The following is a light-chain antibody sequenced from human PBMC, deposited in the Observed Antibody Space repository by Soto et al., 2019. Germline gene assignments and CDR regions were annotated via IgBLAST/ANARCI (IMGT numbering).Light chain of an antibody. J-gene: IGKJ1*01. CDR3: QQYGSSTQT. V-gene: IGKV3-20*01. CDR2: GAS. CDR1: QSVSSSY. Sequence: EIVLTQSPGTLSLSPGERATLSCRASQSVSSSYLAWYQQKPGQAPRLLIYGASSRATGIPDRFSGSGSGTDFTLTISRLEPEDVAVYYCQQYGSSTQTFGQGTKVDIK.